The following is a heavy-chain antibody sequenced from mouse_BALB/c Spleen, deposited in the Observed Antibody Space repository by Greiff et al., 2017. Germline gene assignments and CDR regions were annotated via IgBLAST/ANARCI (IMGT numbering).Heavy chain of an antibody. J-gene: IGHJ3*01. Sequence: EVKLMESGGGLVKPGGSLKLSCAASGFTFSDYYMYWVRQTPEKRLEWVATISDGGSYTYYPDSVKGRFTISRDNAKNNLYLQMSSLKSEDTAMYYCAGGTWFAYWGQGTLVTVSA. CDR2: ISDGGSYT. CDR1: GFTFSDYY. CDR3: AGGTWFAY. D-gene: IGHD1-1*02. V-gene: IGHV5-4*02.